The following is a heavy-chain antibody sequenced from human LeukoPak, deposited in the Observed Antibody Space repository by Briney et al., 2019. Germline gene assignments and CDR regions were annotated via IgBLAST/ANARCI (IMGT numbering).Heavy chain of an antibody. D-gene: IGHD6-6*01. CDR3: AVKYSSSSARYYYYMDV. CDR1: GGTFSSYA. Sequence: GASVKVSCKASGGTFSSYAISWVRQAPGQGLEWMGGIIPIFGTANYAQKFQGRVTITADKSTSTAYMELSSLRSEDTAVYYCAVKYSSSSARYYYYMDVWGKGTTVTVSS. J-gene: IGHJ6*03. V-gene: IGHV1-69*06. CDR2: IIPIFGTA.